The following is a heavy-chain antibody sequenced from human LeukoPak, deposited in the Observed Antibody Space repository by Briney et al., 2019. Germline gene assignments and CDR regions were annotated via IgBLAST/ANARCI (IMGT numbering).Heavy chain of an antibody. CDR3: ARVLDYYDSSGLSEFDY. V-gene: IGHV1-18*01. D-gene: IGHD3-22*01. CDR1: GYTLTSYG. CDR2: ISAYNGNT. J-gene: IGHJ4*02. Sequence: GASVKDSCKASGYTLTSYGISWVRQAPGQGLEWMGWISAYNGNTNYAQKLQGRVTMTTDTSTSTAYMELRSLRSDDTAVYYCARVLDYYDSSGLSEFDYWGQGTLVTVSS.